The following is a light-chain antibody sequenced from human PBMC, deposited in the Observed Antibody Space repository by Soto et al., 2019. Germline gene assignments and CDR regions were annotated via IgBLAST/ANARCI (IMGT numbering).Light chain of an antibody. J-gene: IGLJ2*01. CDR1: SSDVGSYNF. CDR2: EGT. CDR3: CSYAGPSTI. V-gene: IGLV2-23*01. Sequence: QSALTQPASVSGSPGQSITISCTGTSSDVGSYNFVSWFQQHPGKVPKLIIYEGTERPSGVSNRFSASKSGNTASLTISGLQPEDEADYYCCSYAGPSTIFGGGTEVTVL.